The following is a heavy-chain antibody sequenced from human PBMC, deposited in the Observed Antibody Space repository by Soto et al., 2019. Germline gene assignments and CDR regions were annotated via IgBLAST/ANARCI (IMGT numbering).Heavy chain of an antibody. D-gene: IGHD2-15*01. CDR2: IYHSGST. CDR3: ARDVGYCSGGSCYSEGEFDY. V-gene: IGHV4-30-2*05. J-gene: IGHJ4*02. CDR1: GGSISSGGYS. Sequence: SETLSLTSTVSGGSISSGGYSWSWIRQPPGKGLEWIGYIYHSGSTYYNPSLKSRVTISVDTSKNQFSLKLSSVTAADTAVYYCARDVGYCSGGSCYSEGEFDYWGQGTLVTVSS.